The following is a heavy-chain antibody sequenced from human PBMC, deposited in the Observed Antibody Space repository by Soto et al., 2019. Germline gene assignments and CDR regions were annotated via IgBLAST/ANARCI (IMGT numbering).Heavy chain of an antibody. J-gene: IGHJ4*02. D-gene: IGHD4-4*01. V-gene: IGHV4-30-2*01. CDR1: GGSISSGGYS. CDR3: ARGMTTVTTLDY. CDR2: IYHSGST. Sequence: QLQLQESGSGLVKPSQTLSLTCAVSGGSISSGGYSWSWIRQPPGKGLEWVGYIYHSGSTDYNPYLMRRVTISVDRSKNQFSMQLSSVTAADTAGDYCARGMTTVTTLDYWGQGTLVTVSS.